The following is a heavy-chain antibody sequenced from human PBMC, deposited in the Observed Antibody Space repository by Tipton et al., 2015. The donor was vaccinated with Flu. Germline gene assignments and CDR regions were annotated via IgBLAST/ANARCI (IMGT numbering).Heavy chain of an antibody. Sequence: VQLVQSGAEVKKPGESLKISCKGSGYSFTSYWIGWVRQMPGKGLEWMGYIYYSGSTYYNPSLKSRVTISVDTSKNQFSLKLSSVTAADTAVYYCARANHYYDSSGKGVGGMDVWGQGTTVTVSS. CDR3: ARANHYYDSSGKGVGGMDV. J-gene: IGHJ6*02. CDR2: IYYSGST. V-gene: IGHV5-51*06. D-gene: IGHD3-22*01. CDR1: GYSFTSYW.